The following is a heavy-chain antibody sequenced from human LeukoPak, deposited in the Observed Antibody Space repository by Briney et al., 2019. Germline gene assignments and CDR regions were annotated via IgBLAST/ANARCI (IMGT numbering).Heavy chain of an antibody. CDR1: GGSFSDYY. CDR3: ARSPPPGATAYGVVDY. Sequence: SETLSLTCAVYGGSFSDYYWSWIRQPPGKGLEWIGEINHSGSANYYPSLKSRVTISVDTSKNQFSLKLNSATAADTAVYYCARSPPPGATAYGVVDYWGQGTLVTVSS. CDR2: INHSGSA. V-gene: IGHV4-34*01. J-gene: IGHJ4*02. D-gene: IGHD3-16*01.